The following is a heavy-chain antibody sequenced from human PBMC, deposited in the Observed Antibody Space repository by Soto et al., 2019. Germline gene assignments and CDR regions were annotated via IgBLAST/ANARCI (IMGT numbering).Heavy chain of an antibody. J-gene: IGHJ4*02. CDR1: GGSISSYY. CDR3: ARLSFRLRMVITDY. V-gene: IGHV4-59*08. Sequence: LSLTCTVSGGSISSYYWSWIRQPPGKGLEWIGYIDYSGSTNYNPSLKSRVTISVDTSKNQFSLKLSSVTAADTAVYYCARLSFRLRMVITDYWGQGTLVTSPQ. D-gene: IGHD3-22*01. CDR2: IDYSGST.